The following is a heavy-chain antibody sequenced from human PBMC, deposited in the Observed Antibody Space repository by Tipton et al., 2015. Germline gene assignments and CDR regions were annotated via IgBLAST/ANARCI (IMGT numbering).Heavy chain of an antibody. Sequence: TLSLTCTVSGDSISSSSYYWDWIRQPPGKGLEWIGSIYYSGSTYYNPSLKSRVTISVDTSKNQFSLKLRSVTAADTAVYYCARGYRALSWGQGILVTVSS. D-gene: IGHD5-18*01. CDR2: IYYSGST. CDR1: GDSISSSSYY. V-gene: IGHV4-39*07. CDR3: ARGYRALS. J-gene: IGHJ5*02.